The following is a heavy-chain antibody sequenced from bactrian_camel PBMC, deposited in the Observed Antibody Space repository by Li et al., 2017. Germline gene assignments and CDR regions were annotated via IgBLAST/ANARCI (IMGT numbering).Heavy chain of an antibody. D-gene: IGHD3*01. V-gene: IGHV3S25*01. CDR2: ISGRGITT. Sequence: QLVESGGGTVQPGGFLKLSCAASGFTFGFTLSTYRMYWVRQTPGKGLEWVSNISGRGITTYYADSVKGRFTMSRDNAKNTVYLQMNSLKPEDTAVYYCMRDPEAAPNFWGQGTQVTVS. J-gene: IGHJ4*01. CDR1: GFTFGFTLSTYR. CDR3: MRDPEAAPNF.